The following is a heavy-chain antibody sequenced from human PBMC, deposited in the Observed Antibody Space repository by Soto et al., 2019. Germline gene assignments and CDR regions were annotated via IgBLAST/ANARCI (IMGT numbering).Heavy chain of an antibody. V-gene: IGHV5-10-1*01. Sequence: PGESLKISCKDSGYSFTSYWISWVRQMPGKGLEWMGRIDPSDSYTNYSPSFQGHVTISADKSISTAYLQWSSLKASDTAMYYCCVIAAAGTNYYYGMDVWGQGTTVTVSS. J-gene: IGHJ6*02. CDR1: GYSFTSYW. D-gene: IGHD6-13*01. CDR3: CVIAAAGTNYYYGMDV. CDR2: IDPSDSYT.